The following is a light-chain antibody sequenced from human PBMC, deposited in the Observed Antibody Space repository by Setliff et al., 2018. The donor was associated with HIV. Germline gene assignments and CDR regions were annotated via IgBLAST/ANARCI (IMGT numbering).Light chain of an antibody. CDR3: QQYGDSPIT. CDR2: GAS. CDR1: QSLSSSD. V-gene: IGKV3-20*01. J-gene: IGKJ5*01. Sequence: EIVLTQSPGTLSLSPGERVTLSCRASQSLSSSDLAWYQQNLGQAPRLVIFGASSRATGIPDRFSGSGSGTDFTLTTSRLEPEDFAVYYCQQYGDSPITFGQGTRLEIK.